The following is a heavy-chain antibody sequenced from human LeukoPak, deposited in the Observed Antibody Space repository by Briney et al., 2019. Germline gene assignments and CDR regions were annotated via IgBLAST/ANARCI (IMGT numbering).Heavy chain of an antibody. Sequence: ASVKVSCKASGGTFSSYAISWVRQAPGQGLEWMGGIIPIFGTANYAQKFQGRVTITADKSTSTAYMELSSLRSEDTAVYYCASQIAAAATRNRIYWGQGTLVTVSS. D-gene: IGHD6-13*01. V-gene: IGHV1-69*06. J-gene: IGHJ4*02. CDR2: IIPIFGTA. CDR1: GGTFSSYA. CDR3: ASQIAAAATRNRIY.